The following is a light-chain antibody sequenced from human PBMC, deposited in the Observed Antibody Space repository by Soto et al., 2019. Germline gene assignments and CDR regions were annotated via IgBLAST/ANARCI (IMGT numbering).Light chain of an antibody. CDR3: ASWDDRLGAVI. Sequence: QSVLSQPRSASGTPGQGVFISCSGSSSNIGGTNYAYWYQQLPGAAPKLLMHSNNLRPSGVPERISGSKSGTSASLAISGLRSEDDAVYHCASWDDRLGAVIFGGGTKVTVL. CDR1: SSNIGGTNY. J-gene: IGLJ2*01. V-gene: IGLV1-47*02. CDR2: SNN.